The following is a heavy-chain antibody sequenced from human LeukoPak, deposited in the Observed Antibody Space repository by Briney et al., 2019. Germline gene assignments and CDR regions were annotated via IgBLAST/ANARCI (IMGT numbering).Heavy chain of an antibody. D-gene: IGHD5-12*01. J-gene: IGHJ4*02. Sequence: SVKVSCKASGGTFSSYAISWVRQAPGQGLEWMGGIIPIFGTANYAQKFQGRVTITADESTSTAYMELSSLRSEDTAVYYCARDWQYSDYSGSIFDSWGQGTLVTVSS. CDR3: ARDWQYSDYSGSIFDS. CDR2: IIPIFGTA. CDR1: GGTFSSYA. V-gene: IGHV1-69*13.